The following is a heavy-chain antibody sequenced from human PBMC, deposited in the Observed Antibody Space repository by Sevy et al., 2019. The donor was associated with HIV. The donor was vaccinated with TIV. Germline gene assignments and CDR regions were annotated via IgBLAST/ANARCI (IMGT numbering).Heavy chain of an antibody. CDR3: VRGAVLDYFDY. J-gene: IGHJ4*01. CDR1: GASISYYY. V-gene: IGHV4-4*07. CDR2: IYTSGST. Sequence: SETLSLTCTVSGASISYYYWSWIRQPAGKGLEWIGRIYTSGSTYYNPSLKSRVTMSIDTSKNQFSLKLRSVTAADTAVYFCVRGAVLDYFDYWGHGTLVTVSS. D-gene: IGHD1-1*01.